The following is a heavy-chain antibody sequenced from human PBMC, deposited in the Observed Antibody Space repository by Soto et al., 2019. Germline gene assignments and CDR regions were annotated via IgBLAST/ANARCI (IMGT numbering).Heavy chain of an antibody. Sequence: EVQLVESGGGLVQPGGSLSLSCEASGFTFRSSWMSWVRQAPGKGLEWVSYIKPAGSETYYVDSVRGRFTISRDNAKNSLYLQRNRLSAEDTALYYCARDPSFGAFDIWGQGKMVTVSA. D-gene: IGHD3-10*01. CDR3: ARDPSFGAFDI. CDR1: GFTFRSSW. CDR2: IKPAGSET. J-gene: IGHJ3*02. V-gene: IGHV3-7*01.